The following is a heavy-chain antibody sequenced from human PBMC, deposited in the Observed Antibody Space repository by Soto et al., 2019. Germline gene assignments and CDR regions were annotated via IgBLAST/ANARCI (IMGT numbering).Heavy chain of an antibody. Sequence: QVQLVESGGGVVQPGRSLRLSCAASGFTFSSYGMHWVRQAPGKGLEWGAVISYDGSNKYYADSVKGRFTISRDNSKNTLYLQMNSLRAEDTAVYYCAKEFGSYGDYDGPFDYWGQGTLVTVSS. V-gene: IGHV3-30*18. CDR1: GFTFSSYG. CDR3: AKEFGSYGDYDGPFDY. CDR2: ISYDGSNK. D-gene: IGHD4-17*01. J-gene: IGHJ4*02.